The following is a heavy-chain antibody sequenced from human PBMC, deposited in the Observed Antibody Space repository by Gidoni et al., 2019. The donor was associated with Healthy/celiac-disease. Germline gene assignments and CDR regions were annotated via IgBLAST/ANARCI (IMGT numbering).Heavy chain of an antibody. V-gene: IGHV3-30-3*01. CDR2: ISYDGSNK. CDR1: GSTLPSYA. J-gene: IGHJ4*02. CDR3: ARDSSQGPTMVRGGQTY. D-gene: IGHD3-10*01. Sequence: QVQRVASGGGVVQPGWFPSLSCPASGSTLPSYAMYWGRQAPGKGLEWVAIISYDGSNKYYADFVKGRFTISRDNSKNTLYLQMNSLRAEDTAVYYCARDSSQGPTMVRGGQTYWGQGTLVTVSS.